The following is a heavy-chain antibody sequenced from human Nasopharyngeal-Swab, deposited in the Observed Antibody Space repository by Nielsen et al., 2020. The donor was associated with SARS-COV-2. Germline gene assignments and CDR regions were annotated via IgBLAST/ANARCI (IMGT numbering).Heavy chain of an antibody. V-gene: IGHV4-38-2*02. J-gene: IGHJ2*01. D-gene: IGHD2-21*02. CDR2: INHSGST. CDR3: ARGFGMVVTARYFDL. Sequence: SETLSLTCTVSGYSISSGYYWGWIRQPPGKGLEWIGEINHSGSTNYNPSLKSRVTISVDTSKNQFSLKLSSVTAADTAVYYCARGFGMVVTARYFDLWGRGTLVTVSS. CDR1: GYSISSGYY.